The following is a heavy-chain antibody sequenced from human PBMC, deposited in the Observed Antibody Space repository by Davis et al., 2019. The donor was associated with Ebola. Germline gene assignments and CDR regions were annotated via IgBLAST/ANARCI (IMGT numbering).Heavy chain of an antibody. D-gene: IGHD3-10*01. CDR2: ISYDGSNK. J-gene: IGHJ3*02. CDR3: AREVYYYGSGSYKAFDI. V-gene: IGHV3-30-3*01. Sequence: PGGSLRLSCAASGFTFSSYAMHWVRQAPGKGLEWVAVISYDGSNKYYADSVKGRFTISRDNSKNTLYLQMNSLRAEDTAVYYCAREVYYYGSGSYKAFDIWGQGTMVTVSS. CDR1: GFTFSSYA.